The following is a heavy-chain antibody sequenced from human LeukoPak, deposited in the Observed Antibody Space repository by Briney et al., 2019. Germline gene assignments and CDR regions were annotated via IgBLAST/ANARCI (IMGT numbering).Heavy chain of an antibody. J-gene: IGHJ4*02. CDR3: VRWHLATAGAFN. CDR2: IPNDGSSP. CDR1: GFTFSNDW. Sequence: GGSLRLSCAASGFTFSNDWMLWVRQAPGRGLMWVSRIPNDGSSPTYADSVKGRFTISRDNAKNTVYLQMNSLRAEDTAVYYCVRWHLATAGAFNWGQGTLVTVSS. D-gene: IGHD6-13*01. V-gene: IGHV3-74*01.